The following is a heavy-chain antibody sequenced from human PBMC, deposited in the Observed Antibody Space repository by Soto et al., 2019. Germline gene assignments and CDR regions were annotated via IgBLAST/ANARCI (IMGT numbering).Heavy chain of an antibody. CDR1: GFTFNNYA. Sequence: LRLSCAASGFTFNNYAMSWVRQAPGKGLEWVSALSGRGSSTYCADSVKGRFTISRDNSKNTLYLQMNSLRAEDTAIYYCAKDRLIGEAQYYYYGMDVWGQGTTVTVSS. CDR2: LSGRGSST. V-gene: IGHV3-23*01. D-gene: IGHD3-10*01. CDR3: AKDRLIGEAQYYYYGMDV. J-gene: IGHJ6*02.